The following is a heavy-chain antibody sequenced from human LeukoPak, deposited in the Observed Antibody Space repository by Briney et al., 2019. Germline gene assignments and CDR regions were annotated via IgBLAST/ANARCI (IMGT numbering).Heavy chain of an antibody. CDR3: ARVCSSTSCYSHAFDI. J-gene: IGHJ3*02. CDR2: IYYSGST. D-gene: IGHD2-2*01. CDR1: GGSISRYY. V-gene: IGHV4-59*12. Sequence: SETLSPTCTVSGGSISRYYWSWIQQPPEKGLEWLGYIYYSGSTNYNPSLKSRVTISVDTSKNQFSLKLSSVTAADTAVYYCARVCSSTSCYSHAFDIWGQGTMVTASS.